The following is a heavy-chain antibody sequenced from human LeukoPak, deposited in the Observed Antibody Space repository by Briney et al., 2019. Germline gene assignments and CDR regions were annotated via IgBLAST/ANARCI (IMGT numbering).Heavy chain of an antibody. D-gene: IGHD3-16*02. CDR1: GGSFSGYH. V-gene: IGHV4-34*01. CDR3: ARGGGRVPVVGPTAQI. Sequence: SETLSLTYAVYGGSFSGYHRTWIRQFPGKGLEWIGEINHSGGINYNPSLKSRVTISLDTSKNQFSLKLSSVTAADTAVYYCARGGGRVPVVGPTAQIWGQGTLVTVSS. J-gene: IGHJ4*02. CDR2: INHSGGI.